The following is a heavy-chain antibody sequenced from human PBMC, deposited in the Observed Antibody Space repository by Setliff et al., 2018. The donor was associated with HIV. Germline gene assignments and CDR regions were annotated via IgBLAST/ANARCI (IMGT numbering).Heavy chain of an antibody. CDR3: ARDRKSLGYNFWSGFRPDAAFDI. CDR2: IYYSGST. Sequence: ASETLSLTCTVSGGSISSYYWSWIRQPPGKGLEWIGYIYYSGSTNYNPSLKSRVTKSVDTSKNQFSLKLSSVTAADTAVYYCARDRKSLGYNFWSGFRPDAAFDIWGQGTMVTVSS. CDR1: GGSISSYY. V-gene: IGHV4-59*01. J-gene: IGHJ3*02. D-gene: IGHD3-3*01.